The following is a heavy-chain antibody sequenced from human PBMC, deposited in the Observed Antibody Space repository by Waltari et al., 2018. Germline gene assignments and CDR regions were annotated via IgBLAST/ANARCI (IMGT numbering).Heavy chain of an antibody. CDR2: IYHSGST. Sequence: QVQLQESGPGLVKPSETLSLTCAVSGYSISSGYYWGWIRQPPGKGLEWIGSIYHSGSTSHNPSLKRRVTISVDTSKNQFSLKLGSVTAADTAVYYCAITRGVPYYNWFDPWGQGTLVTVSS. CDR1: GYSISSGYY. D-gene: IGHD1-26*01. V-gene: IGHV4-38-2*01. CDR3: AITRGVPYYNWFDP. J-gene: IGHJ5*02.